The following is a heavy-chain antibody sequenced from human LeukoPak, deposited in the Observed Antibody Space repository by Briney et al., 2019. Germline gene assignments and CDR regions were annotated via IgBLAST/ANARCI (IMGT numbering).Heavy chain of an antibody. Sequence: SETLSLTCTVSGGSVSSGSYYWSWVRQPPGKGLEWIGYIYYSGNTNYNPSLKGRVTISGDTSKNHFSLKLSSVSAADTAVYYCARSPRVGYDYAWGTDRGHLDYWGQGTLVTVSS. V-gene: IGHV4-61*03. CDR2: IYYSGNT. D-gene: IGHD3-16*02. CDR1: GGSVSSGSYY. J-gene: IGHJ4*02. CDR3: ARSPRVGYDYAWGTDRGHLDY.